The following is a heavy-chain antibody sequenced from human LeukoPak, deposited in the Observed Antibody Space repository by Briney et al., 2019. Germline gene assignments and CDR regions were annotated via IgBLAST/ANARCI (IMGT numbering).Heavy chain of an antibody. J-gene: IGHJ4*02. CDR1: GYTFTGYY. Sequence: ASLKVSCKASGYTFTGYYMHWVRQAPGQRLEWMGWINPNSGGTNYAQKFQGRVTMTRDTSISTAYMELSRLRSDDTAVYYCARGQPYYDSSGYYGYYFDYWGQGTLVTVSS. CDR2: INPNSGGT. D-gene: IGHD3-22*01. CDR3: ARGQPYYDSSGYYGYYFDY. V-gene: IGHV1-2*02.